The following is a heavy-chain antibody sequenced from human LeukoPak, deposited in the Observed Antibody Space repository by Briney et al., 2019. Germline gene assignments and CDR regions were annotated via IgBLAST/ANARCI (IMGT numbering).Heavy chain of an antibody. CDR3: TTGIDYGGGY. Sequence: GGSLRLSCEASGFTFSNYAMTWVRQAPGKGLEWVGRIKNKDEGEKIDYAAPVKGRFTISRDDSKATLYLQMNSLRMEDTAIYYCTTGIDYGGGYWGQGTLVSVSS. V-gene: IGHV3-15*05. J-gene: IGHJ4*02. D-gene: IGHD3-16*01. CDR2: IKNKDEGEKI. CDR1: GFTFSNYA.